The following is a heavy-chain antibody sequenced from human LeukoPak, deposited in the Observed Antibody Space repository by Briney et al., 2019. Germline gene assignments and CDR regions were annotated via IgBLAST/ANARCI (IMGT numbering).Heavy chain of an antibody. J-gene: IGHJ4*02. CDR2: ISGSGGST. V-gene: IGHV3-23*01. CDR3: ANLNPGGYCSGGSCYTSPHVDY. D-gene: IGHD2-15*01. Sequence: GGSLRLSCAASGFTVSSDAMSWVRQAPGKGLEWVSAISGSGGSTFYADSVKGRFTISRDNSKNTLYLQMDSLRAEDTAVYYCANLNPGGYCSGGSCYTSPHVDYWGQGTLVTVSS. CDR1: GFTVSSDA.